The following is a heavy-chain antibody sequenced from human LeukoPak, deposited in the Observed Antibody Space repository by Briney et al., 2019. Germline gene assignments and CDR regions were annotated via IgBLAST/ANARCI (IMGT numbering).Heavy chain of an antibody. CDR3: ARQSGYSGYDAYYFDY. V-gene: IGHV4-30-4*01. D-gene: IGHD5-12*01. J-gene: IGHJ4*02. CDR2: IYYSGST. Sequence: SETQSLTCTVSGGSISSGDYYWSWIRQPPGKGLEWLGYIYYSGSTYYNPSLKSRVTISVDMSKNQFSLKLSSVTAADTAVYYCARQSGYSGYDAYYFDYWGQGTLVTVSS. CDR1: GGSISSGDYY.